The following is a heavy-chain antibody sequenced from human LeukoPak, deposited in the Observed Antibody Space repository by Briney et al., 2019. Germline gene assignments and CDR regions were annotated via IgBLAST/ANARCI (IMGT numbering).Heavy chain of an antibody. D-gene: IGHD3-22*01. CDR3: ARDHYDSSGYYYVHY. CDR1: GGSISSSNW. V-gene: IGHV4-4*02. Sequence: SETLSLTCAVSGGSISSSNWWSWVRQPPGKGLEWIGEIYHSGSTNYNPSLKSRVTISVDKSKNQFSLKLSSVTAADTAVYYCARDHYDSSGYYYVHYWGQGTLVTVSS. J-gene: IGHJ4*02. CDR2: IYHSGST.